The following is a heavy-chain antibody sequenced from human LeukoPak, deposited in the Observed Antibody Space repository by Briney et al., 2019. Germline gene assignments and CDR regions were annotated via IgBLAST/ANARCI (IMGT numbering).Heavy chain of an antibody. CDR1: GYIFTSYG. CDR3: ARDSPYSSSSLGFDY. Sequence: ASVKVSCKASGYIFTSYGISWVRQAPGQGLEWMGWISAYNGNTNYAQKFQGRVTMTTDTSTSTAYMELRSLRSDDTAVYYCARDSPYSSSSLGFDYWGQGTPVTVSS. CDR2: ISAYNGNT. D-gene: IGHD6-13*01. J-gene: IGHJ4*02. V-gene: IGHV1-18*01.